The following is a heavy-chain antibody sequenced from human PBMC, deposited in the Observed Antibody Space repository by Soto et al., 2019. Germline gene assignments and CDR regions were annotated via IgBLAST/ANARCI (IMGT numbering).Heavy chain of an antibody. Sequence: GGSLRLSCAASGFTFDDYAMHWVRQAPGKGLEWVSGISWNSGSIGYADSVKGRFTISRDNAKNSLYLQMNSLRAEDTALYYCAKGRNYDFFQNWFDPWGQGTLVTVSS. CDR1: GFTFDDYA. CDR2: ISWNSGSI. D-gene: IGHD3-3*01. J-gene: IGHJ5*02. CDR3: AKGRNYDFFQNWFDP. V-gene: IGHV3-9*01.